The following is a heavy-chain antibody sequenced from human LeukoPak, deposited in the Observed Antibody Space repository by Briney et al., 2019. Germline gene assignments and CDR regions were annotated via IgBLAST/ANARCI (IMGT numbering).Heavy chain of an antibody. CDR1: GFTFSSYS. Sequence: GGSLRLSCAASGFTFSSYSMNWVRQAPGKGLKWVSSISSSSSYIYYADSVKGRFTISRDNAKNSLYLQMNSLRAEDTAVYYCARVSWYGSGKEDAFDIWGQGTMDTVSS. D-gene: IGHD3-10*01. J-gene: IGHJ3*02. V-gene: IGHV3-21*01. CDR3: ARVSWYGSGKEDAFDI. CDR2: ISSSSSYI.